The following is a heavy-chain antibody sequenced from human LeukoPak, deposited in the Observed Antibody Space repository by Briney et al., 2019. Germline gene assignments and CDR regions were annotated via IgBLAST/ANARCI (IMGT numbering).Heavy chain of an antibody. J-gene: IGHJ3*02. CDR1: GGSISSNNW. CDR3: ARYSSSYAFDI. D-gene: IGHD6-13*01. Sequence: SETLSLTCAVSGGSISSNNWWTWVRQPPGKGLEWIGEIFHSGSTNYNPSLKSRVTISVDTSKNQFSLKLSSVTAADTAVYYCARYSSSYAFDIWGQGTMVTVSS. V-gene: IGHV4-4*02. CDR2: IFHSGST.